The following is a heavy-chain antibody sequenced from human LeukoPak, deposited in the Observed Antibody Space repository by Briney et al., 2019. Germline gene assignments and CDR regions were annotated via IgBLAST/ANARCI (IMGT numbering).Heavy chain of an antibody. CDR2: IYYSGST. D-gene: IGHD2-15*01. CDR1: GGSISSYY. CDR3: ARMSLLDCSGGSCYLNYFDY. J-gene: IGHJ4*02. Sequence: PSETLSLTCTVSGGSISSYYWSWIRQPPGKGLEWIGSIYYSGSTYYNPSLKSRVTISVDTSKNQFSLKLSSVTAADTAVYYCARMSLLDCSGGSCYLNYFDYWGQGTLVTVSS. V-gene: IGHV4-39*07.